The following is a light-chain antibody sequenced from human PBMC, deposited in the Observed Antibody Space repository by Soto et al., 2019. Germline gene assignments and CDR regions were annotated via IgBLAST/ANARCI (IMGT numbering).Light chain of an antibody. CDR3: YKYHTSPHT. CDR1: QTISRDD. J-gene: IGKJ3*01. V-gene: IGKV3-20*01. Sequence: IGLTQSPGTLSLSPGETATLSCRTSQTISRDDLAWYQQRPGQAPRLLVSATSRRATGIPDRFYDYGSGTDFPLTISSLEPEDFGVYYCYKYHTSPHTFGPGTRVDIK. CDR2: ATS.